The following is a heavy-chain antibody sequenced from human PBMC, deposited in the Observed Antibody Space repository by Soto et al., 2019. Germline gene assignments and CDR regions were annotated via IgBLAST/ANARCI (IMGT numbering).Heavy chain of an antibody. CDR2: IIPIFGTA. CDR1: GGTFSSYA. J-gene: IGHJ4*02. D-gene: IGHD3-22*01. CDR3: ARDRAAYYYDSSGYRLDY. Sequence: QVQLVQSGAEVKKPGSSVKVSCKASGGTFSSYAISWVRQAPGQGLEWMGGIIPIFGTASYAQKFEGRVTIAADEYTSTAYMELGSLRAEDTAVYYCARDRAAYYYDSSGYRLDYWGQGTLVTVSS. V-gene: IGHV1-69*01.